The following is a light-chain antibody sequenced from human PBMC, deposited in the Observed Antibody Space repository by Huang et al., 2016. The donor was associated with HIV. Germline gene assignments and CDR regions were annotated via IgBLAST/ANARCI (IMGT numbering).Light chain of an antibody. V-gene: IGKV1-8*01. Sequence: AIRITQSPSSLSASTGDRVTIACRASQAVSNYLAWYQQKPGRAPKLIIYSTSALQGGGPSRFSGNGSATDFSLTSTCLQSDDFATYYCQQYHIYPWTFGQGTRVEI. CDR2: STS. CDR1: QAVSNY. J-gene: IGKJ1*01. CDR3: QQYHIYPWT.